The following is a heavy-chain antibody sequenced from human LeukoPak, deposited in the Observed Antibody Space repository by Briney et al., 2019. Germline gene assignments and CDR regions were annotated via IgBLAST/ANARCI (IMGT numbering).Heavy chain of an antibody. J-gene: IGHJ4*02. CDR1: GFTFSSYG. CDR2: IWYDGSNK. D-gene: IGHD3-3*01. V-gene: IGHV3-33*01. Sequence: QTGGSLRLSCAASGFTFSSYGMHWVRQAPGKGLEWVAVIWYDGSNKYYADSVKGRFTISRDNSKNTLYLQMISLRAEDTAVYYCARGALYYDFWSGYYTEYWGQGTLVTVSS. CDR3: ARGALYYDFWSGYYTEY.